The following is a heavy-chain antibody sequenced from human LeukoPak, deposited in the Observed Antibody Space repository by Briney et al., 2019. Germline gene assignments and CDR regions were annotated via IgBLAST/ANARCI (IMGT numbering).Heavy chain of an antibody. CDR3: AKETYSYGPLNWFDP. Sequence: GGSLRLSCAASGFTVSTIYMTWVRQAPGKGLEWVSIIYSGGNTYYADSVKGRFTISRDNSKNTLYLQVNSLRAEDTAVYYCAKETYSYGPLNWFDPWGQGTLVTVSS. V-gene: IGHV3-66*01. D-gene: IGHD5-18*01. CDR2: IYSGGNT. CDR1: GFTVSTIY. J-gene: IGHJ5*02.